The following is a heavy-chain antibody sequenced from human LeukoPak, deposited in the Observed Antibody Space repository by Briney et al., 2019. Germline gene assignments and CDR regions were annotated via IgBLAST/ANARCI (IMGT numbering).Heavy chain of an antibody. CDR3: ARDGVGWYDY. D-gene: IGHD6-19*01. Sequence: GGSLRLSCAASGFTFSSYEMNWVRQAPGKGLEWVSYISKSGSTTYYAGSVKGRFTISRDNAENSLYLQMNSLRAEDTAVYYCARDGVGWYDYWGQGTLVTVSS. CDR2: ISKSGSTT. V-gene: IGHV3-48*03. CDR1: GFTFSSYE. J-gene: IGHJ4*02.